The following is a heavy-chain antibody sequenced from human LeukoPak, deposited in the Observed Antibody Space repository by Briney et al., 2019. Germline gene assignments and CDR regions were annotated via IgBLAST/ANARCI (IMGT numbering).Heavy chain of an antibody. CDR1: GFTFSSYT. CDR3: ARDKEGGSNDH. V-gene: IGHV3-7*01. CDR2: IKEDGREK. J-gene: IGHJ4*02. D-gene: IGHD2-15*01. Sequence: GGSLRLSCAASGFTFSSYTMNWVRQAPGKGLEWVANIKEDGREKKYVDSVKDRFTISRDNTKNLVYLQMSGLRVDDTAIYYCARDKEGGSNDHWGQGTLVTVSS.